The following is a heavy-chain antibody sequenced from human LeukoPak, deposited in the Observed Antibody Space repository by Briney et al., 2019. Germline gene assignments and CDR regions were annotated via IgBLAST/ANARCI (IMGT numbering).Heavy chain of an antibody. J-gene: IGHJ6*03. CDR1: GYTFTSYY. V-gene: IGHV1-46*01. D-gene: IGHD2-15*01. CDR3: ARAAWVYCSGGSCYPIYYYYYYMDV. CDR2: INPSGGST. Sequence: ASVKVSCKASGYTFTSYYMHWVRQAPGQGLEWMGIINPSGGSTSYAQKFQGRVTMTRDMSTSTVYMELSSLRSEDTAVYYCARAAWVYCSGGSCYPIYYYYYYMDVWGKGTTVTVSS.